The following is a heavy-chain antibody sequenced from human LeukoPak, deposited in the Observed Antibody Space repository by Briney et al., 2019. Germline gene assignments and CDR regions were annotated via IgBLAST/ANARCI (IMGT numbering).Heavy chain of an antibody. D-gene: IGHD2-21*02. J-gene: IGHJ4*02. V-gene: IGHV3-21*05. CDR1: GFTFSPYN. CDR3: ARSMVTAIAAFDY. Sequence: GGSLRLSCAASGFTFSPYNMNWVRQAPGKGLEGVSYISSSSSYIYYADSVKGRFTISRDNAKNSLYLQMNSLRAEDTAVYYCARSMVTAIAAFDYWGQGTLVTISS. CDR2: ISSSSSYI.